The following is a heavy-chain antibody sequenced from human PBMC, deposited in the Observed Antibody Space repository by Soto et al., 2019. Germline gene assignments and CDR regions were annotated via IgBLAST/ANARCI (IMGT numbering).Heavy chain of an antibody. CDR3: ARALYDSSGLGGIFFDY. Sequence: PSETLSLTCTVSGGSISSGDYYWSWIRQPPGKGLEWIGYIYYSGSTYYNPSPKSRVTISVDTSKNQFSLKLSSVTAADTAVYYCARALYDSSGLGGIFFDYWGQGTLVTVSS. D-gene: IGHD3-22*01. V-gene: IGHV4-30-4*01. CDR2: IYYSGST. CDR1: GGSISSGDYY. J-gene: IGHJ4*02.